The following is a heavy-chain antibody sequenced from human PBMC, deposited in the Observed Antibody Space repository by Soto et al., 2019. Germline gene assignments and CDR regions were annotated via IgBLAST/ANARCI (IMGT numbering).Heavy chain of an antibody. J-gene: IGHJ5*02. CDR2: IYYSGST. Sequence: SATLSLTCTGSGGSTSSYYWSRIRQPPGKGLEWIGYIYYSGSTNYNPSLKSRVTISVDTSKNQFSLKLSSVTAADTAVYYCARETDIAAAGTYWFDPWGQGTLVTVS. CDR3: ARETDIAAAGTYWFDP. CDR1: GGSTSSYY. V-gene: IGHV4-59*12. D-gene: IGHD6-13*01.